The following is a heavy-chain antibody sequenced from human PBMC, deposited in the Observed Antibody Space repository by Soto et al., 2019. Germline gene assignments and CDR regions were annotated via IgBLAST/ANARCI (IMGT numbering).Heavy chain of an antibody. D-gene: IGHD6-13*01. Sequence: PSETLSLTCTVSGGSISSGGYYWSWIRQHPGKGLEWIGYIYYSGSTYYNPSLKSRVTISVDRSKNQFPLKLSSVTAADTAVYYCARGGQQLAQGEGWFDPWGQGTLVTVSS. CDR2: IYYSGST. V-gene: IGHV4-31*03. CDR1: GGSISSGGYY. J-gene: IGHJ5*02. CDR3: ARGGQQLAQGEGWFDP.